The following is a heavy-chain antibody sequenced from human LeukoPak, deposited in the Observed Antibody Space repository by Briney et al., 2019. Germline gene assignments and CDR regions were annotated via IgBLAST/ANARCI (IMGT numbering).Heavy chain of an antibody. CDR3: ARDISPLWFGEK. CDR1: GFTVSSNY. V-gene: IGHV3-66*01. CDR2: IYSGGST. D-gene: IGHD3-10*01. Sequence: GSLRLSCAASGFTVSSNYMSRVRQAPGKGLEWVSVIYSGGSTYYADSVKGRFTISRDNSKNTLYLQMNSLRAEDTAVYYCARDISPLWFGEKGGQGALVTVSS. J-gene: IGHJ4*02.